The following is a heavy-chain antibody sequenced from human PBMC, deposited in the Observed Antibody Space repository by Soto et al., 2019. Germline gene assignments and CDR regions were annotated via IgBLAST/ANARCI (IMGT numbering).Heavy chain of an antibody. CDR2: ISGSGGRT. Sequence: RGSLRLSCLASVFPFSSYAMSWGRQTPGKGLEWVSGISGSGGRTYYADSVKGRFTISRDNSNNTLSLQMHILRVEDTAVYFCAKGGYYSLFDIWGQGTVVTVSS. CDR3: AKGGYYSLFDI. J-gene: IGHJ3*02. CDR1: VFPFSSYA. V-gene: IGHV3-23*01. D-gene: IGHD3-16*01.